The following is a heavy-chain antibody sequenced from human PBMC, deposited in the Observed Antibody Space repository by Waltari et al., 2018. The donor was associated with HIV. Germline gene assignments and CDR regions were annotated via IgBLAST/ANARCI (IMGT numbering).Heavy chain of an antibody. Sequence: QVQLVESGGGVVQPGRSLRLSCAASGFTFSSYAMHWVRQAPGKGLEGVAVISYDGSNKDYADAVKGRFTISRDNSKNTLYLQMNSLRAEDTAVYYCARGDTAMVRRDYWGQGTLVTVSS. CDR2: ISYDGSNK. D-gene: IGHD5-18*01. CDR3: ARGDTAMVRRDY. J-gene: IGHJ4*02. CDR1: GFTFSSYA. V-gene: IGHV3-30*01.